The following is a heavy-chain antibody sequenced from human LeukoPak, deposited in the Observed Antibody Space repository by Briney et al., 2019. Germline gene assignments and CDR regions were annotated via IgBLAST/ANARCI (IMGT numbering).Heavy chain of an antibody. J-gene: IGHJ4*02. Sequence: SETLSLTCSVSGAPMSSVSNFWSWIRQSAEKGLEWIGRTYNTGSTNYNPSFKGRVTISIDTSKNQFSLNLSSVTAADTAVYYCAAGAYSGSYISFDYWGQGALVTVSS. V-gene: IGHV4-61*02. D-gene: IGHD1-26*01. CDR1: GAPMSSVSNF. CDR3: AAGAYSGSYISFDY. CDR2: TYNTGST.